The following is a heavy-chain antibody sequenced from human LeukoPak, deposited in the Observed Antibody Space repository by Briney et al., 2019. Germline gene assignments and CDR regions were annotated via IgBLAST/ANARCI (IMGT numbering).Heavy chain of an antibody. CDR1: GFTFSSYA. V-gene: IGHV3-23*01. J-gene: IGHJ4*02. D-gene: IGHD5-18*01. Sequence: SGGSLRLSCAASGFTFSSYAMSWVRQAPGKGLEWVSAISGSGGSTYYADSVKGRFIISRDNSKNTLFLQMSSLRAEDTAVYYCAKETPEGVTFDYWGQGTLVTVSS. CDR3: AKETPEGVTFDY. CDR2: ISGSGGST.